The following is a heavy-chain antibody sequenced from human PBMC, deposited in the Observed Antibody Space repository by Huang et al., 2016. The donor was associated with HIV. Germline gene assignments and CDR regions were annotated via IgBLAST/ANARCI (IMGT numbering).Heavy chain of an antibody. CDR2: IRTFNGDT. J-gene: IGHJ6*02. V-gene: IGHV1-18*01. CDR1: GYTFLAFG. Sequence: GQLIQSGPEVKRPGASVKVSCKASGYTFLAFGVSWVRRAPGEGLEWMVWIRTFNGDTKYAAKFRDRVTVPADTATDTVSIEMRSLRFDDTAVYYCARDLLNTGEEGNSPMDIWGQGTMVTVSS. D-gene: IGHD2-15*01. CDR3: ARDLLNTGEEGNSPMDI.